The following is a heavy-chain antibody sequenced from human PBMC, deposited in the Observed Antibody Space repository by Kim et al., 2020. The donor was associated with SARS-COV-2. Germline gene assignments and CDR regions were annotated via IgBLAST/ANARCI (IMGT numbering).Heavy chain of an antibody. D-gene: IGHD6-13*01. V-gene: IGHV3-66*01. CDR2: IYSGGST. CDR3: ARDPRIAEAGAFDP. CDR1: GFTVSSTY. Sequence: GGSLRLSCAASGFTVSSTYMSWVRQAPGKGLEWVSVIYSGGSTYYADSVKNRFTISRDNSKNTLYLQMNSLRAEDTAVYYCARDPRIAEAGAFDPWGQGSLGTVSS. J-gene: IGHJ5*02.